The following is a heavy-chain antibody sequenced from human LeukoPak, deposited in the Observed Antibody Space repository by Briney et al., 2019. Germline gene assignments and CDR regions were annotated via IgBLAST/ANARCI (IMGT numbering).Heavy chain of an antibody. V-gene: IGHV1-69*05. D-gene: IGHD3-3*01. Sequence: SVKVSCKASGGTFSSYAISWVRQAPGQGLEWMGGIIPIFGTANYAQKFQGRVTITTDESTSTAYMELSRLRSEDTAVYYCASGAIFGVVISGEYYYYMDVWGKGTTVTVSS. CDR2: IIPIFGTA. J-gene: IGHJ6*03. CDR3: ASGAIFGVVISGEYYYYMDV. CDR1: GGTFSSYA.